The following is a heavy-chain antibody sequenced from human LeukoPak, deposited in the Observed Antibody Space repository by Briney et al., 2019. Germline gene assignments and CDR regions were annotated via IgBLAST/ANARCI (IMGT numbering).Heavy chain of an antibody. CDR3: AKNKVQLPFDY. V-gene: IGHV3-21*01. J-gene: IGHJ4*02. CDR2: ISSSSSYI. Sequence: GGSLRLSCAASGFTFSSYSMNWVRQAPGKGLEWVSSISSSSSYIYYADSVKGRFTISRDNAKNSLYLQMNSLRAEDTAVYYFAKNKVQLPFDYWGQGNLGTGSS. D-gene: IGHD5-24*01. CDR1: GFTFSSYS.